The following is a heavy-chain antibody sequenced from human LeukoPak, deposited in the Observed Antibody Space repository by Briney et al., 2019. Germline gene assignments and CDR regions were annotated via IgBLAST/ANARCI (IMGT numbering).Heavy chain of an antibody. V-gene: IGHV3-7*03. CDR1: GFTSSSYS. D-gene: IGHD2-2*01. CDR3: ARGYCSSTSCYPTGAFDI. J-gene: IGHJ3*02. Sequence: GGSLRLSCAASGFTSSSYSMNWVRQAPGKGLEWVANIKQDGSEKYYVDSVKGRFTISRDNAKNSLYLQMNSLRAEDTAVYYCARGYCSSTSCYPTGAFDIWGQGTMVTVSS. CDR2: IKQDGSEK.